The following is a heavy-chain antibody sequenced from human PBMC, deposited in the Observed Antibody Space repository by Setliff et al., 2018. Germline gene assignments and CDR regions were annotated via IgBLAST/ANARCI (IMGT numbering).Heavy chain of an antibody. D-gene: IGHD3-3*01. CDR1: GYTFTAYY. J-gene: IGHJ6*03. V-gene: IGHV1-2*02. CDR2: INPGSGAT. Sequence: ASVKVSCKASGYTFTAYYMHWVRQAPGQGLEWMGWINPGSGATNLAQRFQGRVTMTRDTSISTAYMELSSLRSDDTAVYYCARLVSGYDFWSGYWNYYYYYYYMDVWGKGTTVTVSS. CDR3: ARLVSGYDFWSGYWNYYYYYYYMDV.